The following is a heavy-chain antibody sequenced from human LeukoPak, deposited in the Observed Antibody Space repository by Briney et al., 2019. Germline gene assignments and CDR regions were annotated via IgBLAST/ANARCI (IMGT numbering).Heavy chain of an antibody. V-gene: IGHV3-48*01. J-gene: IGHJ4*02. CDR1: GFTFSSYS. CDR2: INSISNTI. Sequence: PGGSLRLSCAASGFTFSSYSMNWVRQAPGKGLEWVSYINSISNTIYYADSVKGRFTISRDNAKNSLYLQMNSLRAEDTAVYYCAKRGAEVGTTIAPGDYWGQGSLVAVSS. D-gene: IGHD1-26*01. CDR3: AKRGAEVGTTIAPGDY.